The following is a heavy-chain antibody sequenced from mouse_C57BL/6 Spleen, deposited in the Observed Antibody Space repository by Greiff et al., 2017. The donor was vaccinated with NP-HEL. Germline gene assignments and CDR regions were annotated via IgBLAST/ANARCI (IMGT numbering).Heavy chain of an antibody. D-gene: IGHD2-1*01. Sequence: VQLQQPGAELVRPGSSVKLSCKASGYTFTSYWMHWVKQRPIQGLEWIGNIDPSDSETHYNQKFKDKATLTVDKSSSTAYMQLSSLTSEDSAVYYCASYCPQDYYAMDYWGQGTSVTVSS. J-gene: IGHJ4*01. CDR1: GYTFTSYW. V-gene: IGHV1-52*01. CDR2: IDPSDSET. CDR3: ASYCPQDYYAMDY.